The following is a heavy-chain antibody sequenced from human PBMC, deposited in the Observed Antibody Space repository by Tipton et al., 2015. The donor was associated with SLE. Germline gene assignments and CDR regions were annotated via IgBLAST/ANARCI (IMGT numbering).Heavy chain of an antibody. Sequence: LRLSCTVSGGSISSYYWSWIRQPPGKGLEWIGYIYHSGSTNYNPFLKSRVTISVDTSKYQFSLKLSSVTAADTAVYYCARDGSAFDIWGQGTMVTVSS. CDR2: IYHSGST. J-gene: IGHJ3*02. V-gene: IGHV4-59*01. CDR1: GGSISSYY. D-gene: IGHD1-14*01. CDR3: ARDGSAFDI.